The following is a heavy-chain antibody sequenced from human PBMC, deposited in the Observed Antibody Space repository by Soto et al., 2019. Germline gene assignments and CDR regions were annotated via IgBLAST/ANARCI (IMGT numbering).Heavy chain of an antibody. J-gene: IGHJ4*02. CDR1: GGTFSRFA. CDR3: ARQSDFDRSGYYYAY. CDR2: IIPIFGTA. V-gene: IGHV1-69*01. Sequence: QVQLVQSGAEVKKPGSSVKVSCKASGGTFSRFAISWVRQAPGQGLEWMGGIIPIFGTANYAKNFQGRLSITADESTRTVYMDLSSLRYEDTAVYYCARQSDFDRSGYYYAYWGQGTLVSVSS. D-gene: IGHD3-22*01.